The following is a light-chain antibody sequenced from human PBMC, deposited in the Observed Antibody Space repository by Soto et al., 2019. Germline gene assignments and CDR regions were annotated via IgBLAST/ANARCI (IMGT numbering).Light chain of an antibody. Sequence: EIVLTQSPGTLSLSPGERATLSCRASQSVSSNYVAWYQQKPGQAPRLLIHGASSRATGIPDRFSGSGSGTDFNLTISRLEPEDFAVYYCQQYGGSQRWTFGQGTKVEIK. CDR3: QQYGGSQRWT. CDR2: GAS. CDR1: QSVSSNY. J-gene: IGKJ1*01. V-gene: IGKV3-20*01.